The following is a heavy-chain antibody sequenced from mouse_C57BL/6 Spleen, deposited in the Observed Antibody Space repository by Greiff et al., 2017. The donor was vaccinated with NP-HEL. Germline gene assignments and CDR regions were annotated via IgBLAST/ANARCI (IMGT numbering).Heavy chain of an antibody. D-gene: IGHD2-4*01. Sequence: VQLQESGAELVKPGASVKISCKASGYAFSSYWMNWVKQRPGKGLEWIGQIYPGDGDTNYNGKFKGKATLTADKSSSTAYMQLSSLTSEDSAVYFCARLSHYDPWFAYWGQGTLVTVSA. CDR2: IYPGDGDT. J-gene: IGHJ3*01. CDR1: GYAFSSYW. CDR3: ARLSHYDPWFAY. V-gene: IGHV1-80*01.